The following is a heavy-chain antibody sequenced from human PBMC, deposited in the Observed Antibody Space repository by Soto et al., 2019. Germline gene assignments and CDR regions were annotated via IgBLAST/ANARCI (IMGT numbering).Heavy chain of an antibody. CDR3: ARDRIVGATLWFDP. CDR1: GFTFSSYG. D-gene: IGHD1-26*01. CDR2: IWYDGSNK. J-gene: IGHJ5*02. V-gene: IGHV3-33*01. Sequence: QVQLVESGGGVVQPGRSLRLSCAASGFTFSSYGMHWVRQAPGKGLEWVAVIWYDGSNKYYADSVKGRFTISRDNSKNTLYLQMNSLRAEDTAVYYCARDRIVGATLWFDPWGQGTLVPVSS.